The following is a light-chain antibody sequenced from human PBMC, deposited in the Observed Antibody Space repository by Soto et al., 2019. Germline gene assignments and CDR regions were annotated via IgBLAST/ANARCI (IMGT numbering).Light chain of an antibody. Sequence: QSVRTQPPSASGTPGQRLSIFCSGSSSNIGGNTVNWYQQVPGTAPKLLIYSEDQRPSGVPDRFSGSKSATSASLAISGLQSEDEANYYCAAWDDSLNGYVFGTGTKVTVL. CDR3: AAWDDSLNGYV. J-gene: IGLJ1*01. CDR2: SED. CDR1: SSNIGGNT. V-gene: IGLV1-44*01.